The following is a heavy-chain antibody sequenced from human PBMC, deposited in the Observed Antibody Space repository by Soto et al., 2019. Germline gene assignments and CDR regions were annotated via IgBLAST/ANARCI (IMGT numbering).Heavy chain of an antibody. CDR1: GGSFSGYY. D-gene: IGHD2-15*01. Sequence: QVQLQQWGAGLLKPSETLSLTCAVYGGSFSGYYWSWIRQPPGKGLEWIGEINHSGSTNYNPSLKSRVTISVDTSKNQFSLKLSSLTAADTAVYYCARGVWKANIVVVVAAKRYFDYWGQGTLVTVSS. V-gene: IGHV4-34*01. J-gene: IGHJ4*02. CDR2: INHSGST. CDR3: ARGVWKANIVVVVAAKRYFDY.